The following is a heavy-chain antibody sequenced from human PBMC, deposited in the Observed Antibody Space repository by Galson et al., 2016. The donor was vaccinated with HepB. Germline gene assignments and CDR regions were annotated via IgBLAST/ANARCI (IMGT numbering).Heavy chain of an antibody. V-gene: IGHV4-39*01. D-gene: IGHD3-10*01. CDR2: VYRGRT. CDR3: ARSGLLTKASFDY. Sequence: SETLSLTCSAGSISSGGLSWGWIRQPPGKGLEWIGTVYRGRTYYNPSLEGRVTIFVDMSTDLLSLRVTSLNAADTAVYYCARSGLLTKASFDYWGRGTLVTVSS. J-gene: IGHJ4*02. CDR1: AGSISSGGLS.